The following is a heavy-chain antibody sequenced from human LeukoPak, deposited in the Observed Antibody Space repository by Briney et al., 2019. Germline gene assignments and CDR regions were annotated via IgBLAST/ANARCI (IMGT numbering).Heavy chain of an antibody. CDR1: GGSISNGFFY. D-gene: IGHD3-10*01. Sequence: SETLSLTCTVSGGSISNGFFYWGWIRQPPGKGLEWIGIIYSSGNTYYNPSLKSRVTMSVDTSKNQFSLKLRSVTAADTAMYFCGRQLGDWYFDLWGGGTLVTVSS. J-gene: IGHJ2*01. CDR3: GRQLGDWYFDL. V-gene: IGHV4-39*01. CDR2: IYSSGNT.